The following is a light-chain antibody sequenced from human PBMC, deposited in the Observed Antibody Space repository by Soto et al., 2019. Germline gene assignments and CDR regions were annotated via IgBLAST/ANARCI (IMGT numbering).Light chain of an antibody. V-gene: IGKV1-5*03. J-gene: IGKJ2*01. CDR2: KAT. Sequence: DIQMTQSPSILSASVGERVTITCRASQRIDTWLAWYQQKPGTAPKLLIYKATILQSGVPSRFSGSGSGTEFTLTIDSLQPDDFATYYCQQYGSYSYTFGQGTKVDI. CDR3: QQYGSYSYT. CDR1: QRIDTW.